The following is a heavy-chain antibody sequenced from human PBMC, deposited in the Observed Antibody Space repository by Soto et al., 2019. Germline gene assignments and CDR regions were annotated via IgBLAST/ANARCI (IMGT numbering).Heavy chain of an antibody. D-gene: IGHD6-13*01. CDR3: ATPHLNSSSYY. J-gene: IGHJ4*02. CDR2: INHSGST. CDR1: GGSFSGYY. Sequence: PSETLSLTCAVYGGSFSGYYWSWIRQPPGKGLEWIGEINHSGSTNYNPSLKSRVTISVDTSKNQFSLKLSSVTAADTAVYYCATPHLNSSSYYWGQGTLVTVSS. V-gene: IGHV4-34*01.